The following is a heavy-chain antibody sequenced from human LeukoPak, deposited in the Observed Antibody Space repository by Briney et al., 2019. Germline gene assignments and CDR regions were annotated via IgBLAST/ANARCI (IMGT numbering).Heavy chain of an antibody. J-gene: IGHJ4*02. CDR3: ARVTYYYDSSGYFRPVRHRYFDY. Sequence: PSETLSLTCTVSGGSISSSSYYWGWIRQPPGKGLEWIGSIYYSGSTYYNPSLKSRVTISVDTSKNQFSLKLSSVTAADTAVYYCARVTYYYDSSGYFRPVRHRYFDYWGQGTLVTVSS. CDR2: IYYSGST. CDR1: GGSISSSSYY. V-gene: IGHV4-39*07. D-gene: IGHD3-22*01.